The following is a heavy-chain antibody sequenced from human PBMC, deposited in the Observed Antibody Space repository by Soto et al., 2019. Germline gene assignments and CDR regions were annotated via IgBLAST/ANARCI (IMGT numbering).Heavy chain of an antibody. CDR3: ARSGRQQLVRRNWFDP. CDR1: GGSIPNYSIINYY. J-gene: IGHJ5*02. CDR2: VYYDGSA. D-gene: IGHD6-13*01. Sequence: PSETLSLTCTVSGGSIPNYSIINYYWSWVRHPPGKGLEWIGYVYYDGSATYNPSLKSRVTISVDTSENEFSLKLSSVTAADTAVYYCARSGRQQLVRRNWFDPWGRGTLVTVSS. V-gene: IGHV4-59*12.